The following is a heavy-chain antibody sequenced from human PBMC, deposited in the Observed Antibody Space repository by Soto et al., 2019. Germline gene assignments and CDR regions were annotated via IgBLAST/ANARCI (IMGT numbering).Heavy chain of an antibody. Sequence: QVQLVKSGAEEKKPGASVKVSCKASGYTFTSYAMHWVRQAPGQRLEWMGWINAGNGNTKYSQKFQGRVTITRDTSASTAYMELSSLRSEDTAVHYCASSIVVVTALDYWGQGTLVTVSS. V-gene: IGHV1-3*05. CDR1: GYTFTSYA. CDR3: ASSIVVVTALDY. J-gene: IGHJ4*02. D-gene: IGHD2-21*02. CDR2: INAGNGNT.